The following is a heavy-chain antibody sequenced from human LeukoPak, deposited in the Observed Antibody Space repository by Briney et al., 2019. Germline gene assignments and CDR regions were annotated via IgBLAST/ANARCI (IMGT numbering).Heavy chain of an antibody. CDR3: ASSWNAYYYDSSGYQTFGY. J-gene: IGHJ4*02. CDR2: VYYSVST. D-gene: IGHD3-22*01. Sequence: PSETLSLTCTVSGGSISSGGYYWSWIRQHPGKDLELNAYVYYSVSTYYNPYLKSRVTISVDTPKNQCSLKLSSVTAADTAVYSCASSWNAYYYDSSGYQTFGYWGQGTLVTVSS. CDR1: GGSISSGGYY. V-gene: IGHV4-31*03.